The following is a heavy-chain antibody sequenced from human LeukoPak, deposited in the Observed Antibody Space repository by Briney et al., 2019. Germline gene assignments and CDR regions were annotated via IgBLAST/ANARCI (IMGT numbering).Heavy chain of an antibody. V-gene: IGHV1-18*01. CDR3: ARDRDYGDYNTQDLFVY. D-gene: IGHD4-17*01. Sequence: ASVKVSCKASGYTFTNFGISWVQQAPGQGLEWTGWISAYNGDTNYAQRLQGRVTMTTDTSTSTAYMELRSLRSDDTAVYYCARDRDYGDYNTQDLFVYWGQGTLVTVSS. J-gene: IGHJ4*02. CDR2: ISAYNGDT. CDR1: GYTFTNFG.